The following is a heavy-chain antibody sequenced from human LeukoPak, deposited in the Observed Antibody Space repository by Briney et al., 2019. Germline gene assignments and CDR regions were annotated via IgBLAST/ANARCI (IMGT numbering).Heavy chain of an antibody. Sequence: GGSLRLSCAASGFTVNSNYMNWVRQAPGKGLEWISVIYTDDKTYYADAVKGRFIVSRDISKNTLYLQMNNVTAEDTGIYYCAREVANGASYSSAWSVWGQGTTVSVSS. V-gene: IGHV3-53*01. CDR1: GFTVNSNY. D-gene: IGHD6-19*01. CDR2: IYTDDKT. J-gene: IGHJ6*02. CDR3: AREVANGASYSSAWSV.